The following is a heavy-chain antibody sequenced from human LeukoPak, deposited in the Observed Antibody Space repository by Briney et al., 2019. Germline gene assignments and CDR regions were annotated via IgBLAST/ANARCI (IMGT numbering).Heavy chain of an antibody. D-gene: IGHD3-22*01. Sequence: SETLSLTCTVSGGSISSYYWSWIRQPPGKGLEWIGHIYYTGTTHYNPSLQSRVSISIDTSKNQFSLKLRSVTAVDTAVYYCARWGHFDTSGYFVADYWGQGTLITVSS. J-gene: IGHJ4*02. V-gene: IGHV4-59*01. CDR3: ARWGHFDTSGYFVADY. CDR1: GGSISSYY. CDR2: IYYTGTT.